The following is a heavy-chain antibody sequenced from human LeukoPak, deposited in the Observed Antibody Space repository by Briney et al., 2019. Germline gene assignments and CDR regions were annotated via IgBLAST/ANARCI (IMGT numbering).Heavy chain of an antibody. V-gene: IGHV3-7*01. CDR3: ARVGLGVGSGRKASGFDP. CDR1: GFTFRSYL. Sequence: GGSLRLSCAASGFTFRSYLMSWVRQAPGKGLEWVANIKEEGSEKNYVDSVKGRFTIARENAKNSLYLQMNSLRADDMAVYYCARVGLGVGSGRKASGFDPWGQGTLVTVSS. CDR2: IKEEGSEK. J-gene: IGHJ5*02. D-gene: IGHD3-10*01.